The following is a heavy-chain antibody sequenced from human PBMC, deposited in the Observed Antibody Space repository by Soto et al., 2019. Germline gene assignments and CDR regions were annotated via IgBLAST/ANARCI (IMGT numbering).Heavy chain of an antibody. CDR3: ARLGSPGEYYYDSSGYYNSDY. D-gene: IGHD3-22*01. CDR2: ISYDGSNK. V-gene: IGHV3-30-3*01. CDR1: GFTFSSYA. J-gene: IGHJ4*02. Sequence: PGGSLRLSCAASGFTFSSYAMHWVRQAPGKGLEWVAVISYDGSNKYYADSVKGRFTISRDNSKNTLYLQMNSLRAEDTAVYYCARLGSPGEYYYDSSGYYNSDYWGQGTLVTVSS.